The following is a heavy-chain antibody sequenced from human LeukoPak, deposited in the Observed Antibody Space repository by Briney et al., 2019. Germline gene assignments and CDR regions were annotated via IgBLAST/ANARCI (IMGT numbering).Heavy chain of an antibody. J-gene: IGHJ6*03. D-gene: IGHD1-7*01. CDR2: ISGSGGST. CDR1: GFTFSYYA. CDR3: AKGGTDPENYYYYMDV. Sequence: GRSLRLSCAASGFTFSYYAMHWVRQAPGKGLEWVSAISGSGGSTYYADSVKGRFTISRDNSKNTLYLQMNSLRAEDTAVYYCAKGGTDPENYYYYMDVWGKGTTVTVSS. V-gene: IGHV3-23*01.